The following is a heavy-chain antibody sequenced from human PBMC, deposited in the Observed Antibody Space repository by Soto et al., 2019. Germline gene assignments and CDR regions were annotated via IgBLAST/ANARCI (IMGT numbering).Heavy chain of an antibody. J-gene: IGHJ6*02. CDR3: AKDIDYYYGMDA. Sequence: GGSLRLSCAASGFTFSSYGMHWVRQAPGRGLEWVAVISYDGSNKYYADSVKGRFTISRDNSKNTLYLQMNSLRAEDTAVYYCAKDIDYYYGMDAWGQGTTVTVSS. CDR2: ISYDGSNK. CDR1: GFTFSSYG. D-gene: IGHD3-16*02. V-gene: IGHV3-30*18.